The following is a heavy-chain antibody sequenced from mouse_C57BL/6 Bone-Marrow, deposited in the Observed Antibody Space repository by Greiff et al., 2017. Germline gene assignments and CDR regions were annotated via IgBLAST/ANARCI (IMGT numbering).Heavy chain of an antibody. CDR2: IRLKSDNYAT. Sequence: EVKVEESGGGLVQPGGSMKLSCVASGFTFSNYWMNWVRQSPEKGLEWVAQIRLKSDNYATHYAESVKGRFTISRDDSKSSVYLQMNNLRAEDTGIYYCTIYDGYYNCDYWGQGTTLTVSS. D-gene: IGHD2-3*01. V-gene: IGHV6-3*01. J-gene: IGHJ2*01. CDR1: GFTFSNYW. CDR3: TIYDGYYNCDY.